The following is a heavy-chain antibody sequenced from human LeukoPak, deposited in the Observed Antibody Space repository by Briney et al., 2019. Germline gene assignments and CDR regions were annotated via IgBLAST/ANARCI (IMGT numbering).Heavy chain of an antibody. CDR2: IWYDGSNK. V-gene: IGHV3-33*01. Sequence: GGSLRLSCAASGFTFSSYGMHWVRQAPGKGLEWVAVIWYDGSNKYYADSVKGRFTISRDNSKNTLYLQMNSLRAEDTAVYYCARTHYGSGSYSPFDYWGQGTLVTVSS. CDR3: ARTHYGSGSYSPFDY. J-gene: IGHJ4*02. D-gene: IGHD3-10*01. CDR1: GFTFSSYG.